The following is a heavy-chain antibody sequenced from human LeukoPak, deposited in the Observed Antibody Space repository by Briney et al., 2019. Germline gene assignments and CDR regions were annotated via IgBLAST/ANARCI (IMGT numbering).Heavy chain of an antibody. J-gene: IGHJ4*02. Sequence: GGSLRLSCAASGFTFSSSEMNWVRQAPGKGLEWISYISSTGNTMYYADSVKGRFTISRDNAKNSLFLQMNSLRAEDTALYYCATVGRSTRPGHWGQGTLVTVSS. CDR2: ISSTGNTM. D-gene: IGHD6-6*01. CDR3: ATVGRSTRPGH. CDR1: GFTFSSSE. V-gene: IGHV3-48*03.